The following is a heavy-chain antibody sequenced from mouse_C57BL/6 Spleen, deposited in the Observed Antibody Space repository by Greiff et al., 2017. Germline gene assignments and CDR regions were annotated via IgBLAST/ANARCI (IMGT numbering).Heavy chain of an antibody. D-gene: IGHD2-5*01. Sequence: QVTLKVSGAELVRPGASVKLSCKASGYTFTDYYINWVKQRPGQGLEWIARIYPGSGNTYYNEKFKGKATLTAEKSSSTAYMQLSSLTSEDSAVYFCARGSSNYDYWGQGTTLTVSS. CDR1: GYTFTDYY. CDR3: ARGSSNYDY. J-gene: IGHJ2*01. CDR2: IYPGSGNT. V-gene: IGHV1-76*01.